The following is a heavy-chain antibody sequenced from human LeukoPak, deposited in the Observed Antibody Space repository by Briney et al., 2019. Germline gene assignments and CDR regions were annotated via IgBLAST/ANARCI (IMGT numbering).Heavy chain of an antibody. CDR2: ISGSGGST. D-gene: IGHD5-24*01. J-gene: IGHJ4*02. Sequence: GGSLRLSCAASGFTFRAFGMHWVRQAPGKGLEWVSAISGSGGSTYYADSVKGRFTISRDNSKNTLYLQMNSLRAEDTAVYYCAKGSRARWLQLGGLDYWGQGTLVTVSS. CDR3: AKGSRARWLQLGGLDY. CDR1: GFTFRAFG. V-gene: IGHV3-23*01.